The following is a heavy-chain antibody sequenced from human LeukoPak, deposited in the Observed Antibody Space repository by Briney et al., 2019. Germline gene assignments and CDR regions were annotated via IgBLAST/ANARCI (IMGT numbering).Heavy chain of an antibody. CDR1: GFTFDDSA. CDR2: ISWNSYSL. D-gene: IGHD2-15*01. Sequence: GGSLGLSCAASGFTFDDSAMHWVRQAPGKGLEWVSGISWNSYSLGYADSVKGRFTISRDNSRNTLALQMNKLTVEDTAVYYCTSSPCSGGINCAHDYWGQGTLVTVSS. CDR3: TSSPCSGGINCAHDY. J-gene: IGHJ4*02. V-gene: IGHV3-9*01.